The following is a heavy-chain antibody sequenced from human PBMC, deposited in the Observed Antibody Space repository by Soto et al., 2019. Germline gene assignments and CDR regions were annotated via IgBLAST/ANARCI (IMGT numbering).Heavy chain of an antibody. CDR3: ARGKGIAAAGTLDY. J-gene: IGHJ4*02. D-gene: IGHD6-13*01. CDR1: GGSFSGYY. V-gene: IGHV4-34*01. Sequence: SETLSLTCAVYGGSFSGYYCSWIRQPPGKGLEWIGEINHSGSTNYNPSLKSRVTISVDTSKNQFSLKLSSVTAADTAVYYCARGKGIAAAGTLDYWGQGTLVT. CDR2: INHSGST.